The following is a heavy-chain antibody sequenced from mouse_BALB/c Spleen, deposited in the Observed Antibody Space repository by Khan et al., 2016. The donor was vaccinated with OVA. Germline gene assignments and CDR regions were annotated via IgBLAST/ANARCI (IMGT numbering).Heavy chain of an antibody. CDR1: GFTFSTYA. V-gene: IGHV5-9-3*01. CDR3: VRSWVNAHAIDY. D-gene: IGHD2-2*01. CDR2: ISTGGHYT. Sequence: EVELVESGGGLAKPGGSLKISCSASGFTFSTYAMSWVRQTPEKRLECVATISTGGHYTFYPDSVQGRFTILRDNAKNTRYPQMSSLRSAHTAMYYCVRSWVNAHAIDYWGQGTSVTVSS. J-gene: IGHJ4*01.